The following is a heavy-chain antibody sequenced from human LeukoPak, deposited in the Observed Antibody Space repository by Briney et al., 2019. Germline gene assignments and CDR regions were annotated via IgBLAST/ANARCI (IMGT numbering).Heavy chain of an antibody. J-gene: IGHJ6*02. D-gene: IGHD3-10*01. CDR3: ARGRNYYASGSYYFHNYYYYGMDV. V-gene: IGHV1-8*01. CDR1: GYTFTSYD. Sequence: ASVKVSCKASGYTFTSYDINWVRQATGQGLEWMGWMNPNSGNTGYAQKFQGRVTMTRNTSISTAYMELSSLRSEDTAVYCCARGRNYYASGSYYFHNYYYYGMDVWGQGTTVTVSS. CDR2: MNPNSGNT.